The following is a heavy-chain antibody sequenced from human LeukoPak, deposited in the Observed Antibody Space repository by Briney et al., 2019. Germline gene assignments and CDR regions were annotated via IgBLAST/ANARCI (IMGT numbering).Heavy chain of an antibody. CDR2: IKQDGSEK. CDR3: ARGTDYGAKIDY. Sequence: PGGSLRLSCIASGFTFTSHWMHWVRQAPGKGLEWVANIKQDGSEKYYVDSVKGRFTISRDNSKNTLYLQMNSLRAEDTAVYYCARGTDYGAKIDYWGQGTLVTVSS. J-gene: IGHJ4*02. CDR1: GFTFTSHW. V-gene: IGHV3-7*01. D-gene: IGHD4-17*01.